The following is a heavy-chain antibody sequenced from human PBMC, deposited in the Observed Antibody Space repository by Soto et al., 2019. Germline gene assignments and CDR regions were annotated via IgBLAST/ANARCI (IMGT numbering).Heavy chain of an antibody. Sequence: QLQLQESGPGLVKPSQTLSLTCTVSGGSISSGVHYWSWIRQPPGKGLEWIGYIYYSGTTYHNPSLKSRTTISVDTSKNQFSLKLSSVTAADTAVYYCARVWSGYYKFDYWGQGTLVTVSS. CDR3: ARVWSGYYKFDY. J-gene: IGHJ4*02. CDR1: GGSISSGVHY. CDR2: IYYSGTT. V-gene: IGHV4-30-4*01. D-gene: IGHD3-3*01.